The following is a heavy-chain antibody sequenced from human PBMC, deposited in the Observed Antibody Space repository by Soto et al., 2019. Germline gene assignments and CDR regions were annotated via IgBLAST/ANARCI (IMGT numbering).Heavy chain of an antibody. J-gene: IGHJ6*03. CDR3: ARNGMVVDYYYYYMDV. CDR2: INPNSGGT. V-gene: IGHV1-2*04. Sequence: ASVKVSCKASGYTCTGYYMHWVRQAPGQGLEWMGWINPNSGGTNYAQKFQGWVTMTRDTSISTAYMELSRLRSDDTAVYYCARNGMVVDYYYYYMDVWGKGTTVTVSS. CDR1: GYTCTGYY. D-gene: IGHD2-15*01.